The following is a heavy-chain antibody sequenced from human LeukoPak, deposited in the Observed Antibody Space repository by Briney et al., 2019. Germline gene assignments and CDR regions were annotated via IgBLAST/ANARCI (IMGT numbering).Heavy chain of an antibody. Sequence: PGGSLRLSCAASGFTFSSYAMHWVRQAPGKGLEYVSAISSNGGSTYYANSVKGRFTISRDNSKNTLYLQMGSLRAEDMAVYYCARGRVYYDILTPSDYWGQGTLVTVSS. V-gene: IGHV3-64*01. CDR2: ISSNGGST. CDR1: GFTFSSYA. CDR3: ARGRVYYDILTPSDY. J-gene: IGHJ4*02. D-gene: IGHD3-9*01.